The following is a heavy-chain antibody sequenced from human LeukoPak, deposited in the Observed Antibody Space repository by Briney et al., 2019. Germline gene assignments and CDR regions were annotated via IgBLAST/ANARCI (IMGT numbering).Heavy chain of an antibody. CDR2: ISWNSGSI. D-gene: IGHD1-1*01. CDR3: AKAVGYGNWFDP. CDR1: GFTSDDYA. V-gene: IGHV3-9*02. Sequence: PGRSLRLSCAASGFTSDDYAMHWVRQAPGKGLEWVSGISWNSGSIGYADSVKGRFTISRDNAKNSLYLQMNSLRAEDTALYYCAKAVGYGNWFDPWGQGTLVTVSS. J-gene: IGHJ5*02.